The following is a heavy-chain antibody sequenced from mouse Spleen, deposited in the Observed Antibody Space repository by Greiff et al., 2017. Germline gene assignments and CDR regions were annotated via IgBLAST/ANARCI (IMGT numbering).Heavy chain of an antibody. CDR1: GYTFTDYY. CDR3: ARHTTVEAMDY. CDR2: INPYNGGT. D-gene: IGHD1-1*01. J-gene: IGHJ4*01. V-gene: IGHV1-19*01. Sequence: EVQLQQSGPVLVKPGASVKMSCKASGYTFTDYYMNWVKQSHGKSLEWIGVINPYNGGTSYNQKFKGKATLTVDKSSSTAYMQLSSLTSEDSAVYYCARHTTVEAMDYWGQGTSVTVSS.